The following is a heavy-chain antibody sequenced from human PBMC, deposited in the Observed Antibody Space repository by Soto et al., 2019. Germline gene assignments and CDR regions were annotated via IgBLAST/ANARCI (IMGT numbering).Heavy chain of an antibody. CDR2: ISSSSGSI. CDR3: ARAYYDILTGYPDY. J-gene: IGHJ4*02. D-gene: IGHD3-9*01. CDR1: GFTFSSYT. V-gene: IGHV3-21*01. Sequence: GGSLRLSCAASGFTFSSYTMNWVRQAPGKGLEWVSSISSSSGSIYYADSVKGRFTISRDNAKSSLYLQMNSLRAEDTAVYYCARAYYDILTGYPDYWGQGVLVTVSS.